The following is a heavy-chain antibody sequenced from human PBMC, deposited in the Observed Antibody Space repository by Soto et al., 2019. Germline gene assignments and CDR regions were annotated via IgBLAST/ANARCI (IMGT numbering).Heavy chain of an antibody. CDR2: IYYSGST. J-gene: IGHJ5*02. D-gene: IGHD6-13*01. CDR3: ARHGDYRYSSSWYEDPFDP. Sequence: SETLSLTCTVSGGSISSSSYYWGWIRQPPGKGLEWIGSIYYSGSTYYNPSLKSRVTISVDTSKNQFSLKLSSVTAADTAVYYCARHGDYRYSSSWYEDPFDPRAQGTPVTVSS. CDR1: GGSISSSSYY. V-gene: IGHV4-39*01.